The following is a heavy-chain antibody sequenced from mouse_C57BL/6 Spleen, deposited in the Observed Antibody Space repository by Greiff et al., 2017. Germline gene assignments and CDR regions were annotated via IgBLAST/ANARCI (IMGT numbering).Heavy chain of an antibody. Sequence: VQLKESGPELVKPGASVKISCKASGYSFTGYFMNWVMQSHGKSLEWIGRINPYNGDTFYNQKFKGKATLTVDKSSSTAHMELRSLTSEDSAVYYCARDYDGRGYAVDYWGQGTSVTVAS. J-gene: IGHJ4*01. CDR1: GYSFTGYF. CDR2: INPYNGDT. CDR3: ARDYDGRGYAVDY. D-gene: IGHD2-4*01. V-gene: IGHV1-20*01.